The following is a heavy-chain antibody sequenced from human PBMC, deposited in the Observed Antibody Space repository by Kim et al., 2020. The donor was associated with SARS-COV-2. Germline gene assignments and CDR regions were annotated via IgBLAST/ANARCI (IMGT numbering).Heavy chain of an antibody. Sequence: SGPTLVNPTQTLTLTCTFSGFSLSTSGVGVGWIRQPPGRALDWLALIYWDDDRRYSPSLRSRLTITKDTSRNQVVLTMTTMDPMDTATYYCIHTTIRGPDSWGQGTLITVSS. CDR3: IHTTIRGPDS. CDR1: GFSLSTSGVG. J-gene: IGHJ4*02. V-gene: IGHV2-5*02. CDR2: IYWDDDR. D-gene: IGHD3-10*01.